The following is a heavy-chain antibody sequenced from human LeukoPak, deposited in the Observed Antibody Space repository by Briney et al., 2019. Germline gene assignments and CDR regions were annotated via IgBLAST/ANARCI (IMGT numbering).Heavy chain of an antibody. CDR3: ARASYCSGGSCYSDY. Sequence: ASVKLSCTASGYTFTSYSISWVRQAPGQGLEWMGWISAYNGNTIYAQKVKGRVTMTTDTSTSTAYMELRSLKSDDTAVYYCARASYCSGGSCYSDYWGQGTLVTVSS. CDR1: GYTFTSYS. V-gene: IGHV1-18*01. J-gene: IGHJ4*02. D-gene: IGHD2-15*01. CDR2: ISAYNGNT.